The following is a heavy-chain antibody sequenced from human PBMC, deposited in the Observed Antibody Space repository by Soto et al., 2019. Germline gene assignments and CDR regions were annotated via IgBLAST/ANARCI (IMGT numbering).Heavy chain of an antibody. CDR2: ISYSGST. D-gene: IGHD6-13*01. CDR1: RESISSYN. V-gene: IGHV4-59*01. CDR3: ARWTSLQLPLDY. Sequence: SETLTLTCTVSRESISSYNRSWIRQPPGKRLEWIGYISYSGSTDYNPSLKSRVTISGDTSKNQFSLKVSSVTAADTALYYCARWTSLQLPLDYWGQGTLVTVSS. J-gene: IGHJ4*02.